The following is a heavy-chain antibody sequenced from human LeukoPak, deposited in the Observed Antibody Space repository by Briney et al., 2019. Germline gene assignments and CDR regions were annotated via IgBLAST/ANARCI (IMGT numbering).Heavy chain of an antibody. V-gene: IGHV3-48*03. CDR1: GFTFSSYE. D-gene: IGHD1-26*01. CDR2: ISSSGSTI. CDR3: ARAFSGSYRDYYYYMDV. J-gene: IGHJ6*03. Sequence: GGSLRLSCAASGFTFSSYEMNWVRQAPGKGLEWVSYISSSGSTIYYADSVKGRFTISRDNAKNPLYLQMNSLRAEDTAVYYCARAFSGSYRDYYYYMDVWGKGTTVTVSS.